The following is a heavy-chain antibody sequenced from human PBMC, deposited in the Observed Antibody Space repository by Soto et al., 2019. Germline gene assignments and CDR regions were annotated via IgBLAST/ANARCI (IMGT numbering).Heavy chain of an antibody. D-gene: IGHD6-13*01. CDR1: GGSISSSNW. J-gene: IGHJ4*02. V-gene: IGHV4-4*02. Sequence: QVQLQESGPGLVKPSGTLSLTCAVSGGSISSSNWWSWVRQPPGKGLEWIGEIYHSGSTNYNPSLKRRVTISVAKSKNQFSLNLSSVTVADTAVYYCARLDSSRWPKFDYWGQGTLVAVSS. CDR3: ARLDSSRWPKFDY. CDR2: IYHSGST.